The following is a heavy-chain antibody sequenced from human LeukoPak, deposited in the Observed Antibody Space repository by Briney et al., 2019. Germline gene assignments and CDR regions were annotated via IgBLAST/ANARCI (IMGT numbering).Heavy chain of an antibody. V-gene: IGHV4-34*01. J-gene: IGHJ4*02. CDR2: INHSGST. CDR3: ARPYSESYYGY. CDR1: GGSFSGYY. D-gene: IGHD1-26*01. Sequence: SETLSLTCAVYGGSFSGYYWSWIRQPPGKGLEWTGEINHSGSTNYNPSLKSRVTISVDTSKNQFSLKLSSVTAADTAVYYCARPYSESYYGYWGQGALVTVSS.